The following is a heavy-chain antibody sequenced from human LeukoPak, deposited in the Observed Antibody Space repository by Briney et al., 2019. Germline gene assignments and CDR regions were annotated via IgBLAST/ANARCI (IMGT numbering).Heavy chain of an antibody. D-gene: IGHD3-10*01. V-gene: IGHV3-11*04. CDR3: ARDYYGSYYDYYIDV. CDR1: VFPYSDYY. J-gene: IGHJ6*03. CDR2: ISSRGSNI. Sequence: GGSLTLFCAPSVFPYSDYYMSWIRQAPGKALEGVTYISSRGSNIYYADSVKGRFSIFRDNAKNSLYLQMNSLRGEDTAVYYCARDYYGSYYDYYIDVWGKGTTVTVSS.